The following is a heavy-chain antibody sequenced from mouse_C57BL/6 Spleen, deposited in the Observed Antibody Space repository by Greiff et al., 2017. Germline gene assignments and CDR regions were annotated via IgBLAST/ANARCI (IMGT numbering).Heavy chain of an antibody. J-gene: IGHJ4*01. Sequence: VQLQQPGAELVMPGASVKLSCKASGYTFTSYWMHWVKQRPGQGLEWIGEIDPSDSYTNYNQKFKGKSTLTVDKSSSTAYMQLSSLTSEDSAVYYCARSGDDGAYAMDYWGQGTSVTVSS. D-gene: IGHD2-3*01. CDR1: GYTFTSYW. CDR3: ARSGDDGAYAMDY. V-gene: IGHV1-69*01. CDR2: IDPSDSYT.